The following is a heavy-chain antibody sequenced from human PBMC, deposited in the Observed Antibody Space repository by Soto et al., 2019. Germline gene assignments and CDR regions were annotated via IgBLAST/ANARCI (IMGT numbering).Heavy chain of an antibody. CDR2: IKGDGSEK. Sequence: EVQMVESGGGLVQPGGSLRLSCAASGFTFNSYWMYWVRQAPGKGLEWVANIKGDGSEKNYVDSVKGRFTISRDNAKNSLYLQMNSLRVEDTAVYYCASSLLRGQGTLVTVSS. CDR3: ASSLL. J-gene: IGHJ4*02. V-gene: IGHV3-7*01. CDR1: GFTFNSYW.